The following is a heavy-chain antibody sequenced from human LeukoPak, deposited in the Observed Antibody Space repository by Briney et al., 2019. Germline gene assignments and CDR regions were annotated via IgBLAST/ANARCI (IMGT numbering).Heavy chain of an antibody. CDR2: IGWNSGSI. Sequence: GRSLRLSCAASGFTFDDYAMHWVRQAPGKGLEWVSGIGWNSGSIGYADSVKGRFTISRDNAKNSLYLQMNSLRAEDTALYYCAKDGGYWGQGTLVTVSS. V-gene: IGHV3-9*01. D-gene: IGHD4-23*01. J-gene: IGHJ4*02. CDR1: GFTFDDYA. CDR3: AKDGGY.